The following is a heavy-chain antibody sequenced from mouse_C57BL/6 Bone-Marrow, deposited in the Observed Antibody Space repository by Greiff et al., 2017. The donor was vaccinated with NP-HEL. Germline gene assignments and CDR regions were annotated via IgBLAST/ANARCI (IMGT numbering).Heavy chain of an antibody. J-gene: IGHJ4*01. CDR2: INPSNGDT. CDR1: GYTFTSYW. D-gene: IGHD1-1*01. Sequence: QVQLQQSGTELVKPGASVKLSCKASGYTFTSYWMHWVKQRPGQGLEWIGNINPSNGDTNYNGKFKGKATLTADKSSSTAYMQLSSLTSEDSAVYFCARPGRAPYYYAMDYWGQGTSVTVSS. V-gene: IGHV1-53*01. CDR3: ARPGRAPYYYAMDY.